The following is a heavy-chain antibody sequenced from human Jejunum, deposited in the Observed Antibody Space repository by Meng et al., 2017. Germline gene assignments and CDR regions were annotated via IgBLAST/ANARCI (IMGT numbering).Heavy chain of an antibody. J-gene: IGHJ4*02. V-gene: IGHV4-4*02. D-gene: IGHD2-8*01. CDR2: IDPSEST. CDR1: GASISRTNW. CDR3: ARAYCTDVSCHDFFDS. Sequence: PGRVNLSGTLSLTCAVSGASISRTNWWSWVRQPPGKGLEWIGKIDPSESTHYNPSLKGRVTISADRSKNQFSLRLTSVTAADTAIYYCARAYCTDVSCHDFFDSWGQGTLVTVSS.